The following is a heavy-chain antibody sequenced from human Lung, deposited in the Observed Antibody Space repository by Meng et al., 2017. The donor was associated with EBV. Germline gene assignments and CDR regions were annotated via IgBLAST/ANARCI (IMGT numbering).Heavy chain of an antibody. CDR3: ARDPGLGYSGYDGILGY. CDR2: IYTSGST. V-gene: IGHV4-4*07. J-gene: IGHJ4*02. D-gene: IGHD5-12*01. Sequence: VQLQESGPGLVKPSGTLSLTCTVPGGYISSYYWSWIRPPAGKGLEWIGRIYTSGSTNYNPSLKSRVTMSVDTSKNQFSLKLSSVTAADTAVYYCARDPGLGYSGYDGILGYWGQGTLVTVSS. CDR1: GGYISSYY.